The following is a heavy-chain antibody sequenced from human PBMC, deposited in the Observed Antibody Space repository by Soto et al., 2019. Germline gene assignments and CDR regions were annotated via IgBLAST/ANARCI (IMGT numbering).Heavy chain of an antibody. CDR3: ARKNRLGYCSGGSCYAWFDP. V-gene: IGHV5-51*01. CDR2: IYPGDSDT. CDR1: GYSFTSYW. D-gene: IGHD2-15*01. J-gene: IGHJ5*02. Sequence: GESLKISCKGSGYSFTSYWIGWLRQLPGKGLEWMGIIYPGDSDTRYSPSFQGRVTISADKSISTAYLQWSSLKASDTAMYYCARKNRLGYCSGGSCYAWFDPWGQGTLVTVSS.